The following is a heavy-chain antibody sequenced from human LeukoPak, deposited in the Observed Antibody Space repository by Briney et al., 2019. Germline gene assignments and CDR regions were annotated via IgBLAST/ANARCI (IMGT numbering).Heavy chain of an antibody. CDR3: ATPIVVVPAAMGELLPSPYY. D-gene: IGHD2-2*01. Sequence: ASVKVSCKASGYTFTGYYMHWVRQAPGQGLEWMGWINPNSGGTNYAQKFQGRVTMTRDTSISTAYMELSRLRSDDTAVYYCATPIVVVPAAMGELLPSPYYWGQGTLVTVSS. CDR2: INPNSGGT. CDR1: GYTFTGYY. V-gene: IGHV1-2*02. J-gene: IGHJ4*02.